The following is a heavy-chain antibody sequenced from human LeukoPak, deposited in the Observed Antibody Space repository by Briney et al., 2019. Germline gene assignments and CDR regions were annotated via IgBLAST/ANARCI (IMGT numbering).Heavy chain of an antibody. CDR1: GGSISSYY. D-gene: IGHD3-22*01. CDR3: ARDRGDSSGYDFDY. Sequence: SETLSLTCTVSGGSISSYYWSWLRQPPGKGLEWIGYIYYSGSTNYNPSLKSRVTISVDTSKNQFSLKLSSVTAADTAVYYCARDRGDSSGYDFDYWGQGTLVTVSS. V-gene: IGHV4-59*01. J-gene: IGHJ4*02. CDR2: IYYSGST.